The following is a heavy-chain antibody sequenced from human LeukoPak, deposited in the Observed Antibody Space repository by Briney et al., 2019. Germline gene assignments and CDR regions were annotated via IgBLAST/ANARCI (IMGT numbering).Heavy chain of an antibody. J-gene: IGHJ4*02. CDR3: VRGYGRYYFDY. D-gene: IGHD1-26*01. CDR2: INSDGSST. V-gene: IGHV3-74*01. Sequence: PGGSLRLSCAASGFTFSSFWMHWVRQAPGKGLVWVSRINSDGSSTNHADSVKGRFTISRDNAKNTLYLQMNSLRAEDTAVYYCVRGYGRYYFDYCGQGTLVTVSS. CDR1: GFTFSSFW.